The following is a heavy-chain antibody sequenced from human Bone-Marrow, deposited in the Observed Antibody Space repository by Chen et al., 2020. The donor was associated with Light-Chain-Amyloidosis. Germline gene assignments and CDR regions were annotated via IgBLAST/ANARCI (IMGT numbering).Heavy chain of an antibody. D-gene: IGHD2-15*01. CDR1: GGSFRAYY. V-gene: IGHV4-34*01. CDR2: VTHTGST. J-gene: IGHJ4*02. CDR3: ARNGHYSIDS. Sequence: QVQLQQWGAGLLKPSETLSLTCAVYGGSFRAYYWSWVRQPPGKGLEWIGEVTHTGSTSYNPSVESRVTMSLDISKTQFSLKLTSVTAADTAVYYCARNGHYSIDSWGQGTLVTVSS.